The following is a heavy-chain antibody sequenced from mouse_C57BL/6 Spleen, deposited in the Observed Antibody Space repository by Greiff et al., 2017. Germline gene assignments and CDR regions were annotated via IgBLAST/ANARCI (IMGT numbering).Heavy chain of an antibody. J-gene: IGHJ2*01. CDR3: ARDGSSYFDY. CDR2: IDPSDSYT. Sequence: QVQLQQPGAELVRPGTSVKLSCKASGYTFTSYWMHWVKQRPGQGLEWIGVIDPSDSYTNYNQKFKGKATLTVDTSSSTAYMQLSSLTSSDSAVYYCARDGSSYFDYWGQGTTLTVSS. V-gene: IGHV1-59*01. D-gene: IGHD1-1*01. CDR1: GYTFTSYW.